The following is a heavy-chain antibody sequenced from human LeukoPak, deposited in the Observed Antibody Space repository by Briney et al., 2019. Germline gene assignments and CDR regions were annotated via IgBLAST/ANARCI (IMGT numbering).Heavy chain of an antibody. J-gene: IGHJ4*02. CDR2: IYPGDSDT. D-gene: IGHD6-13*01. V-gene: IGHV5-51*01. CDR3: ARLRSNSWYFGDY. Sequence: GESLKISCKASGYNFTSYWIGWVRQMPGKGLEWMGIIYPGDSDTRDSPSFQGQVTISADKSLSTAYLQWSSLKASDTAMYYCARLRSNSWYFGDYWGQGTLVTVSS. CDR1: GYNFTSYW.